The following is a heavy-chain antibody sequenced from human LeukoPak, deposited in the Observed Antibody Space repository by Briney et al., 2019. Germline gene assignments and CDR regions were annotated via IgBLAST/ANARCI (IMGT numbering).Heavy chain of an antibody. J-gene: IGHJ4*02. Sequence: GGSLRLSCAAPGFTFSSYGMHWVRQAPGKGLEWVAVISYDGSNKYYADSVKGRFTISRDNSKNTLYLQMNSLRAEDTAVYYCAREKGNVIMLYAPTGPYDYWGQGTLVTVSS. D-gene: IGHD2-8*01. CDR3: AREKGNVIMLYAPTGPYDY. CDR2: ISYDGSNK. CDR1: GFTFSSYG. V-gene: IGHV3-30*03.